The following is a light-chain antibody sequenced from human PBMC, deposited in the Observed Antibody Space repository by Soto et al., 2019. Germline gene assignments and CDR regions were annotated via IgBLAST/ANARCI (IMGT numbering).Light chain of an antibody. CDR2: SAS. Sequence: EIELTQSPGTLSSSPGERATLSCRASQSVSSGLAWYQQKPGQAPRLLIYSASSRATGIPDRFSGSGSGTDFTLTISRLEPEDFAMYYCQQHDRSAMYTFGQGTKLEIK. V-gene: IGKV3-20*01. CDR1: QSVSSG. J-gene: IGKJ2*01. CDR3: QQHDRSAMYT.